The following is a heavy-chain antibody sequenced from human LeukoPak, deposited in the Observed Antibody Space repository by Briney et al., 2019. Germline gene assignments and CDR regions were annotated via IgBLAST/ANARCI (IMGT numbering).Heavy chain of an antibody. J-gene: IGHJ4*02. CDR3: ARERGYGGTHFDC. D-gene: IGHD4-23*01. V-gene: IGHV3-74*01. Sequence: PGGSLRLSCAASGFTFSSYWMHWVRQAPGKGLVWVSRINSDGNGRSYADSVKGRFTISRDNAKNTLYLQMNSLRAEDTAVYYCARERGYGGTHFDCWGQGTLVTVSS. CDR1: GFTFSSYW. CDR2: INSDGNGR.